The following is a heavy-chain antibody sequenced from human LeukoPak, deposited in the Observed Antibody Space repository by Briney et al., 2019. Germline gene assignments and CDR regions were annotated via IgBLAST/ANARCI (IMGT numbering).Heavy chain of an antibody. CDR1: GFTFSSYA. CDR3: ARDPRSFGSGTYYFDY. CDR2: ISGSGGST. D-gene: IGHD3-10*01. V-gene: IGHV3-23*01. J-gene: IGHJ4*02. Sequence: PGGSLRLSCAASGFTFSSYAMSWVRQAPGKGLEWVSAISGSGGSTYYADSVKGRFTISRDNSKNTLYLQMNSLRDEDTALYYCARDPRSFGSGTYYFDYWGQGALVTVSS.